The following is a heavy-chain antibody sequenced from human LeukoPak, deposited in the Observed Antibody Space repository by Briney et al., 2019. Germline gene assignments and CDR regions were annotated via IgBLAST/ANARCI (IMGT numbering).Heavy chain of an antibody. CDR3: AREEAPRTYYYGSGSHSYCYYGMDV. D-gene: IGHD3-10*01. J-gene: IGHJ6*02. V-gene: IGHV1-18*01. Sequence: ASAKVSCKASGYTFTSYGISWVRQAPGQGLEWMGWISAYNGNTNYAQKLQGRVTMTTDTSTSTAYMELRSLRSDDTAVYYCAREEAPRTYYYGSGSHSYCYYGMDVWGQGTTVTVPS. CDR1: GYTFTSYG. CDR2: ISAYNGNT.